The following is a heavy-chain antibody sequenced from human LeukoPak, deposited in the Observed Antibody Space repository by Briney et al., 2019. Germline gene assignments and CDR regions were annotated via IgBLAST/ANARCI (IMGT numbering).Heavy chain of an antibody. CDR2: ISGSGGST. Sequence: GGSLGLSCAASGFTFSSYWMSWVRQAPGKGLEWVSAISGSGGSTYYSDSVKGRFTISRDNSKNTLSLQMNSLRAEDTAVYYCAKVGRRPPIAAAGIDYWGQGTLVTVSS. J-gene: IGHJ4*02. CDR1: GFTFSSYW. CDR3: AKVGRRPPIAAAGIDY. V-gene: IGHV3-23*01. D-gene: IGHD6-13*01.